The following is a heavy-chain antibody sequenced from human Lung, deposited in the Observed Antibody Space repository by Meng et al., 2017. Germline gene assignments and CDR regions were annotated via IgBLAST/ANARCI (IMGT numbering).Heavy chain of an antibody. J-gene: IGHJ4*02. CDR2: IKSNSDGGTT. CDR3: ATGAAAADH. D-gene: IGHD6-13*01. CDR1: GFSFTDAW. Sequence: VRRGGSGGGLGKPGGSLRLSCVASGFSFTDAWMSWVRQAPGKGLEWVGRIKSNSDGGTTDYAAPVKGRFTISRDDSKNTLYLQMNSLITEDTAVYFCATGAAAADHWGQGTLVTVSS. V-gene: IGHV3-15*01.